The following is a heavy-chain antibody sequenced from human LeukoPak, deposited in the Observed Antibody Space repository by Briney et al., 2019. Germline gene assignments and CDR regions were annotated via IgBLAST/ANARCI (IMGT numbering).Heavy chain of an antibody. CDR3: ARLESYYYDSSGYY. CDR2: INPNSGGT. J-gene: IGHJ4*02. CDR1: GYTFTGYY. Sequence: GASVKVSCKASGYTFTGYYMHWVRQAPGQGLEWMGWINPNSGGTNYAQKFQGRVTMTRDTSISTAYMELSRLRSDDTAVYYCARLESYYYDSSGYYWGQGTLVTVSS. D-gene: IGHD3-22*01. V-gene: IGHV1-2*02.